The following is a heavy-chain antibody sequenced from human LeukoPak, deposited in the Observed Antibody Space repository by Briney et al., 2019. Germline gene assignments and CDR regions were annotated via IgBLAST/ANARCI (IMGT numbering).Heavy chain of an antibody. V-gene: IGHV3-64D*06. CDR1: GFTFNRFY. CDR2: ISSNGATT. Sequence: GGSLRLSCSASGFTFNRFYLHWVRQAPGKGLEFVSHISSNGATTYYADSVKGRFTISRDNSKNTLYLQMSSLRADDTAVYYCVKDRSMAAPNDDFFDSWGQGALVTVSS. D-gene: IGHD6-6*01. J-gene: IGHJ4*02. CDR3: VKDRSMAAPNDDFFDS.